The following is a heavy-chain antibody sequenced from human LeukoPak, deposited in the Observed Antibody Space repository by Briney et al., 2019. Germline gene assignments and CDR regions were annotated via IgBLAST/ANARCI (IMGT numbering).Heavy chain of an antibody. D-gene: IGHD3-10*01. J-gene: IGHJ6*02. CDR3: ARGWGHYYGSGSYYKIYYYYGMDV. CDR1: GGSISSYY. Sequence: PSETLSLTCTVSGGSISSYYWSWIRQPPGKGLEWIGYIYYSGSTNYNPSLKSRVTISVDTSKNQFSLKLSSVTAADTAVYYCARGWGHYYGSGSYYKIYYYYGMDVWGQGTTVTVSS. V-gene: IGHV4-59*01. CDR2: IYYSGST.